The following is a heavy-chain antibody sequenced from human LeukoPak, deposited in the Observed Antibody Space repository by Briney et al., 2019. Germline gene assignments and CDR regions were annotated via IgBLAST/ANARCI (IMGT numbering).Heavy chain of an antibody. D-gene: IGHD2-15*01. CDR1: GGSISSYY. Sequence: KPSETLSLTCTVSGGSISSYYWSWIRQPPGKGLEWIGYIYYSGSTNYNPSLKSRVTMSVDTSKSQFSLKLNSVTAADTAVYYCARGSPTQYCSGGSCYSGYFQHWGQGTLVTVSS. V-gene: IGHV4-59*01. CDR2: IYYSGST. J-gene: IGHJ1*01. CDR3: ARGSPTQYCSGGSCYSGYFQH.